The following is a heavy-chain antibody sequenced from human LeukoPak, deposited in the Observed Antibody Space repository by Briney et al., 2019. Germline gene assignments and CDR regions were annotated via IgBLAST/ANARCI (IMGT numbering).Heavy chain of an antibody. CDR2: ISSRGGTI. V-gene: IGHV3-48*03. D-gene: IGHD3-3*01. Sequence: GGSLTLSCAASRLTFSSSEMDWVRQAPGKGLEWISYISSRGGTIYHADSVKGRFTVSRDNAKNSLYLQMNSLRAEDTAVYYCATQGRSAISGIWGQGTMVTVSS. CDR1: RLTFSSSE. J-gene: IGHJ3*02. CDR3: ATQGRSAISGI.